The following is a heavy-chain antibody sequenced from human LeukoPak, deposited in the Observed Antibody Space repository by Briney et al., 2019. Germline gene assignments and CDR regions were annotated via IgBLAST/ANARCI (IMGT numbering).Heavy chain of an antibody. J-gene: IGHJ6*03. Sequence: GGSLRLSCAASGFTFGSYAMHWVRQAPGKGLEWVAVISYDGSNKYYADSVKGRFTISRDNSKNTLYLQMNSLRAEDTAVYYCAKVAARSGYYTGYYYMDVWGKGTTVTVSS. CDR2: ISYDGSNK. CDR1: GFTFGSYA. CDR3: AKVAARSGYYTGYYYMDV. V-gene: IGHV3-30*04. D-gene: IGHD3-3*01.